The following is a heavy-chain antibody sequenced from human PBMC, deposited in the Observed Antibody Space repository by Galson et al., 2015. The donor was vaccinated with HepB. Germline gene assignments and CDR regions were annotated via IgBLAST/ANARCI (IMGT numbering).Heavy chain of an antibody. Sequence: SLRLSCAASGFTFSSYAMHWVRQAPGKGLEYVSAISSNGGSTYYANSVKGRFTISRDNSKNTLYLQMGSLRAEDMAVYYCAREYYDFWSGYWPYYYYGMDVWGQGTTVTVSS. CDR2: ISSNGGST. V-gene: IGHV3-64*01. CDR3: AREYYDFWSGYWPYYYYGMDV. D-gene: IGHD3-3*01. CDR1: GFTFSSYA. J-gene: IGHJ6*02.